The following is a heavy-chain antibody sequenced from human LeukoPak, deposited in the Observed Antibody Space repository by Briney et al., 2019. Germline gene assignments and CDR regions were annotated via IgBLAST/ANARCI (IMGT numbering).Heavy chain of an antibody. CDR3: ARAPVTSCRGAFCYPFDI. Sequence: GGSLRLSCAASGFTVSSNYMSWVRQAPGKGLEWVSVIYSGGSTYYADSVKGRFTFSRDNSKNTLYLQMNSLRADDAAVYYCARAPVTSCRGAFCYPFDIWGQGTLVTVSS. D-gene: IGHD2-15*01. CDR2: IYSGGST. V-gene: IGHV3-66*01. CDR1: GFTVSSNY. J-gene: IGHJ4*02.